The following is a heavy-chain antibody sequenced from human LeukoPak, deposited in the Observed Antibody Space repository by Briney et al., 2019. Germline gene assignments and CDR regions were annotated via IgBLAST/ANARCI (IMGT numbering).Heavy chain of an antibody. CDR3: ARGARYCSGGSCRFDP. V-gene: IGHV1-46*01. J-gene: IGHJ5*02. Sequence: GASVKVSCKASGYTFTSHYMHWVRQAPGQGLEWMGLINPSGGSTSYAQKFQGRVTMTRDTSTSTVYMELSSLRSEDTAVYYCARGARYCSGGSCRFDPWGQGTLVTVSS. CDR1: GYTFTSHY. D-gene: IGHD2-15*01. CDR2: INPSGGST.